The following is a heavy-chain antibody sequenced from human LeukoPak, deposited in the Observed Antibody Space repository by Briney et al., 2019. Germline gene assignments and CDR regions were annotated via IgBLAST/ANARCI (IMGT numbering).Heavy chain of an antibody. J-gene: IGHJ4*02. CDR2: ISVSGRAM. CDR3: VRDGYYDSSGYYYAYYFDY. D-gene: IGHD3-22*01. V-gene: IGHV3-48*03. Sequence: PGGSLRLSCTVSGFTFSNYEMNWVRQAPGKGLEWISYISVSGRAMYYADSVKGRFTISRDNAKNSLYLQINSLRVEDTAVYFCVRDGYYDSSGYYYAYYFDYWAREPWSPSPQ. CDR1: GFTFSNYE.